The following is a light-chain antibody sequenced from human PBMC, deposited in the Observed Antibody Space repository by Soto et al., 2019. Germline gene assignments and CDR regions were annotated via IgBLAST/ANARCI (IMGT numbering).Light chain of an antibody. V-gene: IGKV1-6*01. CDR2: AAS. J-gene: IGKJ1*01. Sequence: AIQMTQSPSSLSASVGDRVTITCRASQGIRNDLGWYQQKPGKAPKLLIYAASSLQSGVPSRFRGSGFGTDFTLTFISLQPEDFATYSCLQDYNYPLTFGQGTKVEIK. CDR3: LQDYNYPLT. CDR1: QGIRND.